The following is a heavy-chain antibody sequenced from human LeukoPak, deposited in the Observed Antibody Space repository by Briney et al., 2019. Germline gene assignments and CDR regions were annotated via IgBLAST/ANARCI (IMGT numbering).Heavy chain of an antibody. Sequence: GGSLRLSCAASGFTFSSYGMHWVRQAPGKGLEWVAVIWYDGSNKYYADSVKGRFTISRGNSKNTLYLQMNSLRAEDTAVYYCAKDNTIFGVADNWFDPWGQGTLVTVSS. CDR1: GFTFSSYG. CDR3: AKDNTIFGVADNWFDP. D-gene: IGHD3-3*01. V-gene: IGHV3-33*06. J-gene: IGHJ5*02. CDR2: IWYDGSNK.